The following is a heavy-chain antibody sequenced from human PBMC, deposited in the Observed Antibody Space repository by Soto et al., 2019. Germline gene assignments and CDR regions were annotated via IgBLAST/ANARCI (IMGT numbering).Heavy chain of an antibody. CDR2: INAGNGNT. D-gene: IGHD2-15*01. J-gene: IGHJ5*02. CDR1: GYTFTSYA. Sequence: QVQLVQSGAEVKKPGASVKVSCKASGYTFTSYAMHWVRQAPGQRLEWMGWINAGNGNTKYSQKFQGRVTITRDTSASTAYMELSSLRSEDTAVYYCARDAVIYLGYCGGGSCPGDNWFDPWGQGTLVTVSS. CDR3: ARDAVIYLGYCGGGSCPGDNWFDP. V-gene: IGHV1-3*01.